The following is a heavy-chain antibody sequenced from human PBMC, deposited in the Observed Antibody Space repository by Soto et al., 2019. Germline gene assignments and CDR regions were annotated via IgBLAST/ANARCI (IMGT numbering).Heavy chain of an antibody. Sequence: SETLCLTCAVYGGSFSGYYWSWIRQPPGKGLEWIGEINHSGSTNYNPSLKSRVTISVDTSKNQFSLKLSSVTAADTAVYYCARARWVQLWTIDYWGQGALVTVSS. CDR2: INHSGST. J-gene: IGHJ4*02. CDR1: GGSFSGYY. V-gene: IGHV4-34*01. CDR3: ARARWVQLWTIDY. D-gene: IGHD5-18*01.